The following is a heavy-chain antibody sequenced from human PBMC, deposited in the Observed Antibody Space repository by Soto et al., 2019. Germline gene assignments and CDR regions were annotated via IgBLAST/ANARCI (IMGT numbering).Heavy chain of an antibody. CDR1: GASISGYY. D-gene: IGHD1-1*01. Sequence: QVQLQESGPGLVKPSETLSLTCTVSGASISGYYWSWIRKSAGKGLEWIGRIYATGTTDYNPSLKSRVMMAVDTSKKQFSLKLRSVTAADTAVYYCVRDGTKTLRDWFDPWGQGRSVTVSS. J-gene: IGHJ5*02. V-gene: IGHV4-4*07. CDR2: IYATGTT. CDR3: VRDGTKTLRDWFDP.